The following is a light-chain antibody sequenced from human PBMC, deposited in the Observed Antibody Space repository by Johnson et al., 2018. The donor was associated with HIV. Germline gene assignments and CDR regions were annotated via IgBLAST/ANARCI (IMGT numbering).Light chain of an antibody. Sequence: QPALTQPPSVSAAPGQKVTISCSGSSSNIGNNYVSWYQQFPGTAPKLLIYENNKRPSGIPDRFSGSKSGTSATLGITGLQTGDEADYYCGTWDSSLNVFGTGTKVTVL. J-gene: IGLJ1*01. CDR1: SSNIGNNY. CDR3: GTWDSSLNV. CDR2: ENN. V-gene: IGLV1-51*02.